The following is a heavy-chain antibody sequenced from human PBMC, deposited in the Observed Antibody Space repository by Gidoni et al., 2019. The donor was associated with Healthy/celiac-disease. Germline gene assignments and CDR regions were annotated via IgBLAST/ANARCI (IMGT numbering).Heavy chain of an antibody. J-gene: IGHJ4*02. CDR3: ATWTAGGVFDY. D-gene: IGHD6-13*01. Sequence: QVQLVQSGAEVKKPGSSVKVSCKASGGTFSSYTISWVRQAPGQGLEWMGRIIPILGIANYAQKFQGRVTITADKSTSTAYMELSSLRSEDTAVYYCATWTAGGVFDYWGQGTLVTVSS. CDR2: IIPILGIA. CDR1: GGTFSSYT. V-gene: IGHV1-69*02.